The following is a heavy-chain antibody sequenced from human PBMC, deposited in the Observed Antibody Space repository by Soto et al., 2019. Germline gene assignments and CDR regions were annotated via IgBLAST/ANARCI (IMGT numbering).Heavy chain of an antibody. V-gene: IGHV4-59*01. CDR1: GGSISSYY. Sequence: SETLSLTCTVSGGSISSYYWGWIRQPPGKGLEWIGYIYYSGSTNYNPSLKSRVTISVDTSKNQFSLKLSSVTAADTAVYYCARERVATIQGVFDYWGQGTLVTVSS. CDR3: ARERVATIQGVFDY. D-gene: IGHD5-12*01. J-gene: IGHJ4*02. CDR2: IYYSGST.